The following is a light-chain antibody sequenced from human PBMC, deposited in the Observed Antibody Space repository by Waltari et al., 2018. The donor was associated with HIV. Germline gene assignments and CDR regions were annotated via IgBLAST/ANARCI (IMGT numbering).Light chain of an antibody. CDR1: QGITNY. CDR2: GAS. Sequence: DIQMTQSPSSVSASVGDRVIITCRASQGITNYLAWYQEKPGKVPKLLIYGASTLQSGVPSRFSGSGSGTDFTLTINSLQPEDVATYYCQKYDSDPLTFGGGTKVEIK. CDR3: QKYDSDPLT. V-gene: IGKV1-27*01. J-gene: IGKJ4*01.